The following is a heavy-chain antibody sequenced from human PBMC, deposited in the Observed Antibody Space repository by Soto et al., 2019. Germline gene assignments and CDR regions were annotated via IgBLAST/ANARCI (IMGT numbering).Heavy chain of an antibody. Sequence: EVQLVESGGGLVQPGGSLRLSCVASKFTFSGYSMNWVRQAPGKGLEWVSYISSTSATIYYADSVKGRFTISRDDAKNSLYLQMNSLRDEDTAVYYCARGSEKGGGPWGQGTLVTVSS. J-gene: IGHJ5*02. CDR2: ISSTSATI. D-gene: IGHD3-16*01. CDR1: KFTFSGYS. V-gene: IGHV3-48*02. CDR3: ARGSEKGGGP.